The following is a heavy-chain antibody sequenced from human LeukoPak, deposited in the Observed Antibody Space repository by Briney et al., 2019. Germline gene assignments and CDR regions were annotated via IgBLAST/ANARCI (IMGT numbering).Heavy chain of an antibody. J-gene: IGHJ4*02. V-gene: IGHV4-4*02. Sequence: PSGTLSLTCAVSGGSISSSNWWSWVRQPPGKGLEWIGSIYYSGSTYYNPSLKSRVTISVDTSKNQFSLKLSSVTAADTAVYYCARAGSYYYDSSGYYDFDYWGQGTLVTVSS. CDR2: IYYSGST. D-gene: IGHD3-22*01. CDR3: ARAGSYYYDSSGYYDFDY. CDR1: GGSISSSNW.